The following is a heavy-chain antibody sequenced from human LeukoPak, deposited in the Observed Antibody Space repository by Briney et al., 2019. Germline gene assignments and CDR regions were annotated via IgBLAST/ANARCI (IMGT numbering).Heavy chain of an antibody. CDR2: ISGSGGST. Sequence: PGRSLRLSCAASGFTFDDYAMSRVRQAPGKGLEWVSAISGSGGSTYYADSVKGRFTISRDNSKNTLYLQMNSLRAEDTAVYYCAKDPLDSSGYPFDYWGQGTLVTVSS. D-gene: IGHD3-22*01. CDR3: AKDPLDSSGYPFDY. CDR1: GFTFDDYA. J-gene: IGHJ4*02. V-gene: IGHV3-23*01.